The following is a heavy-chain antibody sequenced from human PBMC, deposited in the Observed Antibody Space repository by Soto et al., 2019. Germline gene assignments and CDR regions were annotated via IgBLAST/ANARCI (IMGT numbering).Heavy chain of an antibody. CDR1: GFTFSSYA. CDR3: ARDNYYDSSGYYWPHFDY. CDR2: ISYDGSNK. Sequence: QVQLVESGGGVVQPGRSLRLSCAASGFTFSSYAMHWVRQAPGKGLEWVAVISYDGSNKYYADYVKGRFTISRDNSKQTLYLQMNSLRAEDPDVYYCARDNYYDSSGYYWPHFDYWGQGTLVTVSS. J-gene: IGHJ4*02. D-gene: IGHD3-22*01. V-gene: IGHV3-30-3*01.